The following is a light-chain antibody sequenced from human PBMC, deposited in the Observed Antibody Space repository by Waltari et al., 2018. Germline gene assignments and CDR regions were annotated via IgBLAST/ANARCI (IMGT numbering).Light chain of an antibody. Sequence: DXXXTXSPSSLSAXVXXXXTITCHASQDISNYLNWYQQKPGKAPKLLIYDASNLETGVPSRFSGSGSGTDFTFTISSLQPDDIATYYCQQYDNLPLTFGGGTKVEIK. V-gene: IGKV1-33*01. CDR1: QDISNY. CDR3: QQYDNLPLT. J-gene: IGKJ4*01. CDR2: DAS.